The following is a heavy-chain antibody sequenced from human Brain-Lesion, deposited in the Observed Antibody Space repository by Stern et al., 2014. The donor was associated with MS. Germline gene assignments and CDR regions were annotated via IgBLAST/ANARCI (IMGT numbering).Heavy chain of an antibody. CDR1: GYRFTSNW. J-gene: IGHJ4*02. CDR3: ARRGDSSSSGFDY. V-gene: IGHV5-51*01. CDR2: VWPGVSDT. Sequence: VQLGQSGAEVKKPGESLKISCKGSGYRFTSNWIGWVRQMPGKGLEWMGIVWPGVSDTRYSPSFQGQVTISADKSISSAYLQWSSLQASDTAMYYCARRGDSSSSGFDYWGQGTLVIVSS. D-gene: IGHD6-6*01.